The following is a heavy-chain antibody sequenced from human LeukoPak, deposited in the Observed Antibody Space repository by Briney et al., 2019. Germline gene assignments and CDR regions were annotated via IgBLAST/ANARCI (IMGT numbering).Heavy chain of an antibody. CDR3: ARETGIIGRDSRVDY. J-gene: IGHJ4*02. CDR2: IRYDGSEK. CDR1: GFTFSRHG. Sequence: GGSLRLSCAASGFTFSRHGMHWGRQAPGKGLEWVAIIRYDGSEKYYADSVEGRFTISKDNSRDTLYLEMDSLRVDDTAVYYCARETGIIGRDSRVDYWGQGALVTVSS. V-gene: IGHV3-33*01. D-gene: IGHD1-14*01.